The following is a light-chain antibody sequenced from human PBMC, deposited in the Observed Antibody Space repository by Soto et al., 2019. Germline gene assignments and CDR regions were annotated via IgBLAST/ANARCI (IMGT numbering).Light chain of an antibody. CDR2: DAS. CDR1: QTMSTW. CDR3: QRYDGY. Sequence: DSPMTQSPSTLSASVGDRVTITCRASQTMSTWLAWYQQKPGKAPKLLIYDASSLRSGVPSRSSGSGSGTEFTLTINSLQPDDFATYYCQRYDGYFGQGTKLEIK. J-gene: IGKJ2*01. V-gene: IGKV1-5*01.